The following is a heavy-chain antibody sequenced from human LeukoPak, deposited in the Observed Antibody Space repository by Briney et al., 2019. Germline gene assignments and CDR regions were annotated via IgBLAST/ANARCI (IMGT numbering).Heavy chain of an antibody. CDR1: GFTFSSYS. Sequence: PGGSLRLSCAASGFTFSSYSMNWVRQAPGKGLEWVSSISSSSSYIYYADSVKGRFTISRDNAKNSLYLQMNSLRAEDTAVYYCARVRYYYDSSGYETYAYDYWGQGTLVTVSS. J-gene: IGHJ4*02. CDR3: ARVRYYYDSSGYETYAYDY. V-gene: IGHV3-21*01. CDR2: ISSSSSYI. D-gene: IGHD3-22*01.